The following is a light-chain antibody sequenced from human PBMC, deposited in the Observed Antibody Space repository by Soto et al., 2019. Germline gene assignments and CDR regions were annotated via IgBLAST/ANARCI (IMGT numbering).Light chain of an antibody. CDR1: SGDVGAYNY. V-gene: IGLV2-14*03. CDR3: SSFTTTNTLV. CDR2: DVS. Sequence: QSVLTQPASVTGSPGQSISMSCTGTSGDVGAYNYVSWFQHHPGKAPRIILYDVSYRPSGVSDRFSGSKSGNTASLTISGLQAEDEADYYCSSFTTTNTLVFGGGTNVTVL. J-gene: IGLJ3*02.